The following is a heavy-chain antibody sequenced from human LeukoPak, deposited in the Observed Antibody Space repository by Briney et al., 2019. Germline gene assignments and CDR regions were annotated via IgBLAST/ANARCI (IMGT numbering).Heavy chain of an antibody. CDR2: IYPGDSDT. Sequence: GESLKISCNGSGFRFTDYWIGWVRQMPGKGLEWMGIIYPGDSDTRYSPSFQGQVTISVDKSISTAYLQWSSLKASDTAMYYCARRFLADPSGFDYWGQGTLVTVSS. V-gene: IGHV5-51*01. CDR3: ARRFLADPSGFDY. CDR1: GFRFTDYW. J-gene: IGHJ4*02.